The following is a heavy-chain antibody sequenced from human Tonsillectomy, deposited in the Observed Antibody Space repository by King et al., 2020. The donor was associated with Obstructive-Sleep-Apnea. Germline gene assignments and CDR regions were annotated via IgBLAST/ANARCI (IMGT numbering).Heavy chain of an antibody. J-gene: IGHJ4*02. Sequence: VQLQESGPGLVKPSETLSLTCTISGASITTYYWSWIRQPPGKGLVCICFFYNTVRTRFSPSLTSRVTISLDTSRGQLSLMLSSVTTADTAVYYCARGGWHSFDYWGQGILVSVSS. D-gene: IGHD6-19*01. V-gene: IGHV4-59*01. CDR3: ARGGWHSFDY. CDR2: FYNTVRT. CDR1: GASITTYY.